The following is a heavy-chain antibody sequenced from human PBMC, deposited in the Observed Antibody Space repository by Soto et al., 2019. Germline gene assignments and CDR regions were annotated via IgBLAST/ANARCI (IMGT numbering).Heavy chain of an antibody. D-gene: IGHD6-13*01. Sequence: GGSLRLSCAASGFAFDSYWMHWVRQVPGEGPVWVSRIDYDGTTTTYADSVKGRFTISRDNAKNTLYLQMYSLRAEDTAVYYCARGPRPSSAGTGAYWGQGTLVTVSS. J-gene: IGHJ4*02. V-gene: IGHV3-74*01. CDR1: GFAFDSYW. CDR2: IDYDGTTT. CDR3: ARGPRPSSAGTGAY.